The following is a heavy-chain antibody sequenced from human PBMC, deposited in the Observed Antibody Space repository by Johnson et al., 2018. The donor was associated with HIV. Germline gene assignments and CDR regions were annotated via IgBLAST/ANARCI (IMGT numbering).Heavy chain of an antibody. V-gene: IGHV3-30*18. CDR3: AKEANPYSSSWYCDAFDI. CDR2: ISYDGSNK. Sequence: QVQLMESGGGVVQPGRSLRLSCAASGFTFSSYGMHWVRQAPGKGLEWVAVISYDGSNKYYADSVKGRFTISRDNSKNTLYQQMNSLRAEHTAVYYCAKEANPYSSSWYCDAFDIWGQGPMVTVSS. D-gene: IGHD6-13*01. CDR1: GFTFSSYG. J-gene: IGHJ3*02.